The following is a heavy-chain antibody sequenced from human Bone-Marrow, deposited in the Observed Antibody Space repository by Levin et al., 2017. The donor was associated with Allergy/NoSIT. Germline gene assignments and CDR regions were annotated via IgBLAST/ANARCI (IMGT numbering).Heavy chain of an antibody. V-gene: IGHV4-59*08. CDR1: GDSISTYY. J-gene: IGHJ3*02. CDR2: FYYSGST. CDR3: ARHSAYSSAWYSAFHI. Sequence: SETLSLTCTVSGDSISTYYWSWIRQPPGKGLDWIGYFYYSGSTNYNPSLKSRVTISADTSRNQFSLNLSSVTAADTAVYYCARHSAYSSAWYSAFHIWGQGTVVTVSS. D-gene: IGHD6-19*01.